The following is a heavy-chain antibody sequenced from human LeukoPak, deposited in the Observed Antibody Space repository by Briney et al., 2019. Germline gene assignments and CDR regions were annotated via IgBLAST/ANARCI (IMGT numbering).Heavy chain of an antibody. CDR3: TRVGYIDEGIDY. D-gene: IGHD5-24*01. CDR2: MTPDGSST. J-gene: IGHJ4*02. Sequence: GGSLRLSCAASGFMFSNYWMHWVRQAPGKGLVWVSRMTPDGSSTNCADSVTGRFTISRDNAKNSLYLQMNSLRAEDTAIYYCTRVGYIDEGIDYWGQGTLVTVSS. CDR1: GFMFSNYW. V-gene: IGHV3-74*01.